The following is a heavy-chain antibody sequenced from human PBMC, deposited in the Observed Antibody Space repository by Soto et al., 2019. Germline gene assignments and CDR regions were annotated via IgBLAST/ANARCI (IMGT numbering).Heavy chain of an antibody. CDR2: IDSSRDSI. V-gene: IGHV3-21*01. CDR3: ARDPPTAGNDYFDV. CDR1: GFTFNTYS. Sequence: VQLVESGGGLVKPGGSLRLSCAGSGFTFNTYSINWVRQAPGKGLEWVSSIDSSRDSIHYADSVKGRFTIFRDNAEGSVDLQMNSLGVEDTDVYDCARDPPTAGNDYFDVWGQATLVTVSS. D-gene: IGHD6-13*01. J-gene: IGHJ4*02.